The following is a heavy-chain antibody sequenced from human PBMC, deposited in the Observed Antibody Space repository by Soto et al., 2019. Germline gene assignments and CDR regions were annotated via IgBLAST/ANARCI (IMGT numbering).Heavy chain of an antibody. V-gene: IGHV4-59*01. D-gene: IGHD6-13*01. CDR3: ARGDSTTHGDSFDI. CDR2: SYSSGST. J-gene: IGHJ3*02. Sequence: PSETLSLTCTVSGGAISFYTWNWIRQSPGKGLEWIGYSYSSGSTNYNPSLKSRVPISVDTPQNQFSLQLTYVTAADTAVYYCARGDSTTHGDSFDIWGQGTMVTVSS. CDR1: GGAISFYT.